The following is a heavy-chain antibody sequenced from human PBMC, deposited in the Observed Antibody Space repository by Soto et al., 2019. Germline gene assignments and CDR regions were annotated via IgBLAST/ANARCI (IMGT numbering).Heavy chain of an antibody. CDR3: ARIDAFTKNYDFWSGYYKYYYYMDV. Sequence: SGPTLVNPTETLTLTCTVSGFSLSNARMGVSWIRQPPGKALEWLAHIFSNDEKSYSTSLKSRLTISKDTSKSQVVLTMTNMDPVDTATYSCARIDAFTKNYDFWSGYYKYYYYMDVWGKGTTVTVSS. J-gene: IGHJ6*03. V-gene: IGHV2-26*01. D-gene: IGHD3-3*01. CDR2: IFSNDEK. CDR1: GFSLSNARMG.